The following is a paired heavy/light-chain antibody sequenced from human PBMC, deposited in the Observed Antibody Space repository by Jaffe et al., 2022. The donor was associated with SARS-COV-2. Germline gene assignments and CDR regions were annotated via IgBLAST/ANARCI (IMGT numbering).Light chain of an antibody. V-gene: IGKV1-27*01. Sequence: DIQMTQSPSSLSASVGDSVTITCRARQGISNYLAWYQQKPGEVPKLLIYAASTLQSGVPSRFSGSGSGTDFTLTISSLQPEDVATYYCQKYNNAPLTFGGGTKVEI. J-gene: IGKJ4*01. CDR1: QGISNY. CDR2: AAS. CDR3: QKYNNAPLT.
Heavy chain of an antibody. D-gene: IGHD6-13*01. CDR2: INQSGSGT. V-gene: IGHV3-23*04. Sequence: EVQLVESGGGLVQPGGSLRLSCAASGFTFNEHTMGWVRQAPGEGLEWVSDINQSGSGTYYVDSVKGRFTISRDNSHNTLYLQMNSLRVEDTAVYFCARAGSVSWYDYWGRGTLVTVSS. CDR1: GFTFNEHT. J-gene: IGHJ4*02. CDR3: ARAGSVSWYDY.